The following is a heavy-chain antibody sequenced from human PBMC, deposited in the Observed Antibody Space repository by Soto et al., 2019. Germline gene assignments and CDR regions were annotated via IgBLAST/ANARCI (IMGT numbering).Heavy chain of an antibody. D-gene: IGHD3-22*01. CDR1: GFIFSDSF. V-gene: IGHV3-11*01. J-gene: IGHJ4*01. Sequence: GGSLRLSCAASGFIFSDSFMGWIRQAPGKGLEWVAYISSSSTTIQYADSVRGRFTVSRDNAKTSLYLQMDSLRAEDTAVYYCARSAPLRTSTYYCDSNSRYYVRPIDYWGHGTLVTVSS. CDR2: ISSSSTTI. CDR3: ARSAPLRTSTYYCDSNSRYYVRPIDY.